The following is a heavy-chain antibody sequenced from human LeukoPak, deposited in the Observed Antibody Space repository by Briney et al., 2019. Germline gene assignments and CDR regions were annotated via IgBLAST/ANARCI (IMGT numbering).Heavy chain of an antibody. CDR2: ISFDGGHK. Sequence: GGSLRLSCIASGLPFSQHAVQWVRPAPGKGLEGVAVISFDGGHKFYADSVKGPFTISSNNSKNTLYLQMDSLRHEDTAVYYCTREIFYGSGSYFDHWGQGTLVTVPS. J-gene: IGHJ4*02. CDR3: TREIFYGSGSYFDH. D-gene: IGHD3-10*01. V-gene: IGHV3-30*04. CDR1: GLPFSQHA.